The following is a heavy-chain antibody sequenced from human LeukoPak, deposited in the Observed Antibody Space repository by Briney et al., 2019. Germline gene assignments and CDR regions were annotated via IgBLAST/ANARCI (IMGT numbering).Heavy chain of an antibody. CDR1: GGSISSGDYY. CDR2: MYYSGST. D-gene: IGHD3-22*01. V-gene: IGHV4-30-4*01. CDR3: AREGSYYDSSQDFDY. Sequence: PSETLSLTCTVSGGSISSGDYYWSWIRQPPGKGLEWIAYMYYSGSTYYNPSLKSRVTMSADTSKNQLSLKQSSVTAADTAVYYCAREGSYYDSSQDFDYWGQGTLVTVSS. J-gene: IGHJ4*02.